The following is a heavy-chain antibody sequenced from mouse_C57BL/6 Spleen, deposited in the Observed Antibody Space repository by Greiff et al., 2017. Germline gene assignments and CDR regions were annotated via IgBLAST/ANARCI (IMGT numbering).Heavy chain of an antibody. CDR3: ARDSDYYGSSYVRFAY. V-gene: IGHV3-6*01. CDR1: GYSITSGYY. D-gene: IGHD1-1*01. J-gene: IGHJ3*01. CDR2: ISYDGSN. Sequence: EVQRVESGPGLVKPSQSLSLTCSVTGYSITSGYYWNWIRQFPGNKLEWMGYISYDGSNNYNPSLKNRISITRDTSKNQFFLKLNSVTTEDTATYYCARDSDYYGSSYVRFAYWGQGTLVTVSA.